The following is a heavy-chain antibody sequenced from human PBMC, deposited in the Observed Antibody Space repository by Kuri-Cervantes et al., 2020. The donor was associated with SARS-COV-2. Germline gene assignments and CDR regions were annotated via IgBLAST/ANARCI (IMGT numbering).Heavy chain of an antibody. J-gene: IGHJ4*02. D-gene: IGHD4-23*01. CDR3: ARSHALYGGNSSPWDY. CDR2: ISTYNGNT. Sequence: ASVKVSCKASGYTFTTYVITWVRRAPGRGLEWMGWISTYNGNTNYAQILQGRITMTTDTSTSTAYMELRSLRSHDTVVYYCARSHALYGGNSSPWDYWGQGTLVTVSS. V-gene: IGHV1-18*01. CDR1: GYTFTTYV.